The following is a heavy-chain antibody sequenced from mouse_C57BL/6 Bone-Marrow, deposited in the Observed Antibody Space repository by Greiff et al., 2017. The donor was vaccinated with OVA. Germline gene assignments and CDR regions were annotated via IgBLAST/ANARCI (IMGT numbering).Heavy chain of an antibody. CDR2: IYPRDGST. V-gene: IGHV1-85*01. D-gene: IGHD3-2*02. CDR3: AGDRQLRLRFAY. Sequence: VQLQQSGPELVKPGASVKLSCKASGYTFTSYGITWVKQRPGQGLEWIGGIYPRDGSTKYNEKFKGKATLTVDTSSSTAYMELHSLTSEDSAVFFSAGDRQLRLRFAYWGQGTLVTVSA. J-gene: IGHJ3*01. CDR1: GYTFTSYG.